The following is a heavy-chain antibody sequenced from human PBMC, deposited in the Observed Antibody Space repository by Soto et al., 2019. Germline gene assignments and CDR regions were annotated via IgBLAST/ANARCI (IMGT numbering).Heavy chain of an antibody. CDR2: IFSSGST. CDR1: GASITDYS. V-gene: IGHV4-4*07. D-gene: IGHD2-21*02. J-gene: IGHJ5*02. Sequence: PSETLSLTCTVSGASITDYSWVWIRQPAGKGLEWIGRIFSSGSTNYNPSLKGRITMSLDTSKNQFSLKLNSATATDTAVYFCARDQGVVVTADNWFDPWGQGILATVSS. CDR3: ARDQGVVVTADNWFDP.